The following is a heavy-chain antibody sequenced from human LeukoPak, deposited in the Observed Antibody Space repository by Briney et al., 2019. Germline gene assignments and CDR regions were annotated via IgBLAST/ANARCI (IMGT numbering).Heavy chain of an antibody. CDR3: ARGDEYSSSSSYYYYYMDV. D-gene: IGHD6-6*01. J-gene: IGHJ6*03. V-gene: IGHV6-1*01. CDR2: TYYRSKWYN. Sequence: KASQTLSLTCAIPGDSVSSNSAAWNWIRQSPSRGLEWLGRTYYRSKWYNDYAVSVKSRITINPDTSKNQFSLQLNSVTPEDTAVYYCARGDEYSSSSSYYYYYMDVWGKGTTVTVSS. CDR1: GDSVSSNSAA.